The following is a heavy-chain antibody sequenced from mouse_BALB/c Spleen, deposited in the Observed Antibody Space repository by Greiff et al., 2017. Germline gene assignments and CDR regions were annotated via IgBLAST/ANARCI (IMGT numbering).Heavy chain of an antibody. CDR2: INPSTGYT. CDR1: GYTFTSYW. J-gene: IGHJ2*01. CDR3: ASPGGGMGYFDY. V-gene: IGHV1-7*01. D-gene: IGHD2-10*02. Sequence: VKLVESGAELAKPGASVKMSCKASGYTFTSYWMHWVKQRPGQGLEWIGYINPSTGYTEYNQKFKDKATLTADKSSSTAYMQLSSLTSEDSAVYYCASPGGGMGYFDYWGQGTTLTVSS.